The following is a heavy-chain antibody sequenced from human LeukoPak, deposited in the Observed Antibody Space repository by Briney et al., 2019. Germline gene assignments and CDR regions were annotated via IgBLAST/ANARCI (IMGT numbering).Heavy chain of an antibody. J-gene: IGHJ4*02. Sequence: SQTLSLTCAISGDSVSSSSAAWNWIRQSPSRGLEWLGRTYYRSKWYNDYAVSMKSRITINPDTSKNQFSLQLNSVTPEDTAVYYCARDKDRVGVISQYHFDYWGQGILVTVSS. V-gene: IGHV6-1*01. CDR1: GDSVSSSSAA. CDR3: ARDKDRVGVISQYHFDY. CDR2: TYYRSKWYN. D-gene: IGHD3-10*01.